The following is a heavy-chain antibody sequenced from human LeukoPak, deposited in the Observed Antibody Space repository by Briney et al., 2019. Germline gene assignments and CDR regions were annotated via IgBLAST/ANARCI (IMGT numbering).Heavy chain of an antibody. V-gene: IGHV4-59*01. D-gene: IGHD3-22*01. CDR1: GGSISSYY. J-gene: IGHJ4*02. Sequence: PSETLSLTCTVSGGSISSYYWSWIRQPPGKGLEWIGYIYYSGSTNYNPSLKSRVTISVDTSKNQFSLKLSSATAADTAVYYCARGTYYYDSSGYLLDYWGQGTLVTVSS. CDR2: IYYSGST. CDR3: ARGTYYYDSSGYLLDY.